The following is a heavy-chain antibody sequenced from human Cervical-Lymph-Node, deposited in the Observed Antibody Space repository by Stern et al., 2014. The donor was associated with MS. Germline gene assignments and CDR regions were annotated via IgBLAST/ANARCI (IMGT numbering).Heavy chain of an antibody. J-gene: IGHJ4*02. CDR2: IYTSGST. Sequence: QVQLQESGPGLVKPSQTLSLTCTVSGGPISSGTYYWSWIRQPAGKGLEWIGRIYTSGSTDYTSSLKSRVTISVDMSKTQLPLRLTQVTAADTAVYYCARGRNGFGYDSWGQGTLATVSP. V-gene: IGHV4-61*02. D-gene: IGHD2-15*01. CDR3: ARGRNGFGYDS. CDR1: GGPISSGTYY.